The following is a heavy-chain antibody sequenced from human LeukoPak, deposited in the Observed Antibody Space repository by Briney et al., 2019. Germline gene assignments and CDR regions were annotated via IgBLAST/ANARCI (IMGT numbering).Heavy chain of an antibody. CDR2: ISSSSSYI. J-gene: IGHJ4*02. CDR1: EFIISRYG. CDR3: ASRGPYYDSSGQHI. Sequence: GSLRLSCAASEFIISRYGMQWVRQAAGKGLVWVSSISSSSSYIYYADSVKGRFTISKDNAKNSLYLQMNSRRAEDTAVYYCASRGPYYDSSGQHIWGQGTLVTVSS. V-gene: IGHV3-21*01. D-gene: IGHD3-22*01.